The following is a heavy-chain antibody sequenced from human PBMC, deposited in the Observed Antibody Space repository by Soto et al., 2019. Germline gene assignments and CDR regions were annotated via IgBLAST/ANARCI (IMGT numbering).Heavy chain of an antibody. CDR3: AKYSETYRNAFHI. CDR1: GYTFTYYA. Sequence: QIQLVQSGAEVKKPGASVKVSCKASGYTFTYYAMYWVRQAPGQRLEWMGWINAGNGHTKYSQKFQDRVTFTRDTSASTAYMELSSLRSEDTAVYYCAKYSETYRNAFHIWGQGTMVTVSS. D-gene: IGHD1-26*01. V-gene: IGHV1-3*01. J-gene: IGHJ3*02. CDR2: INAGNGHT.